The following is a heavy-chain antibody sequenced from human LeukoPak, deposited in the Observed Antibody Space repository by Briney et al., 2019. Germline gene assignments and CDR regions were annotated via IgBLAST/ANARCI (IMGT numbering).Heavy chain of an antibody. D-gene: IGHD1-26*01. J-gene: IGHJ4*02. CDR3: AKQNHQWELDY. CDR2: IWYDGSNK. V-gene: IGHV3-33*06. Sequence: PGGSLRLSCAASGFTFSSYEMNWVRQAPGKGLEWVAVIWYDGSNKYYADSVKGRFTISRDNTKNTLYLQMNSLRAEDTAVYYCAKQNHQWELDYWGQGTLVTVSS. CDR1: GFTFSSYE.